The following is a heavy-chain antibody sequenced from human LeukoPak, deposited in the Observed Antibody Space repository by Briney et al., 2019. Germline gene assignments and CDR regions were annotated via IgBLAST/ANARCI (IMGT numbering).Heavy chain of an antibody. V-gene: IGHV1-2*02. Sequence: GASVKVSCKASGYTFTGYYMHWVRQAPGQGLEWMGWINPNSGGTNYAQKFQGRVAMTRDTSISTAYMELSRLRSDDTAVYYCARDLNELTGDPTDAFDIWGQGTMVTVSS. CDR2: INPNSGGT. CDR1: GYTFTGYY. D-gene: IGHD7-27*01. J-gene: IGHJ3*02. CDR3: ARDLNELTGDPTDAFDI.